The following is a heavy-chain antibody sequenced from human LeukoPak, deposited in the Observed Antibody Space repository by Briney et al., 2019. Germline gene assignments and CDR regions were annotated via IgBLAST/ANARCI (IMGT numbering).Heavy chain of an antibody. CDR3: ARGGTMTTAPL. J-gene: IGHJ4*02. V-gene: IGHV4-59*08. D-gene: IGHD4-17*01. CDR2: MYYSGSSGST. Sequence: SETLSLTCTVSGGSFSSYYWSWIRQPPGKGLEWIGYMYYSGSSGSTNYNPSLTSRVTISVDTSKNQFSLKLSSVTAADTAVYYCARGGTMTTAPLWGQGTLVNVSS. CDR1: GGSFSSYY.